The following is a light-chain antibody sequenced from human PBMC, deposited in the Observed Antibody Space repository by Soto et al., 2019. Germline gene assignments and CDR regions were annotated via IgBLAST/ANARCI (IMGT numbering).Light chain of an antibody. Sequence: EIVLTQSPATLSLSPGEGATLSCRASQSVSRYLAWYQQKPGQAPRLLIYDASNRATGIPARFSGSGSGTDFTLTISSLDPEDFAVYYCQQYGSSGTFGQGTKVDIK. CDR2: DAS. CDR1: QSVSRY. V-gene: IGKV3-11*01. J-gene: IGKJ1*01. CDR3: QQYGSSGT.